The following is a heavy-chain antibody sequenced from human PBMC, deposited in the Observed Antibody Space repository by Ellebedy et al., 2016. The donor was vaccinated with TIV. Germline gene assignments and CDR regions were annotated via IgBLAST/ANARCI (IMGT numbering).Heavy chain of an antibody. J-gene: IGHJ6*02. Sequence: SETLSLTXTVSGGSISSYYWSWIRQPAGKGLEWIGRIYTSGSTNYNPSLKSRVTMSVDTSKNQFSLKLSSVTAADTAVYYCARDPAYYDFWSGSDYYYGMDVWGQGTTVTVSS. CDR2: IYTSGST. D-gene: IGHD3-3*01. V-gene: IGHV4-4*07. CDR1: GGSISSYY. CDR3: ARDPAYYDFWSGSDYYYGMDV.